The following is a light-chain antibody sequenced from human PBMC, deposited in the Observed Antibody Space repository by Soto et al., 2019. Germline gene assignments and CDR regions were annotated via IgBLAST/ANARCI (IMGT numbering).Light chain of an antibody. Sequence: DIQMTQSPSSLSASVGDRVTLTCRASQSISSYLNWYQQKPGKAPKLLIYAASSLQSGVPSRFSGSGSGTDFTLTISSLQHEDFVTYYCQQSYSTPITFGQGTRLEIK. CDR3: QQSYSTPIT. V-gene: IGKV1-39*01. CDR2: AAS. CDR1: QSISSY. J-gene: IGKJ5*01.